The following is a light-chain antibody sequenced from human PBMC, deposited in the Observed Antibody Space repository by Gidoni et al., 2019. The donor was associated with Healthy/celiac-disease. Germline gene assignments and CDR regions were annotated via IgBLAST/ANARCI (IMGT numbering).Light chain of an antibody. CDR1: QSVSSY. V-gene: IGKV3-11*01. J-gene: IGKJ2*01. CDR3: QQRSTGYT. Sequence: EIVFTQSPATLSLSPGERATLSCRASQSVSSYLAWYQQKPGQAPRLLIYDASNRATGIPARFSGSGSGTDFTLLISSLEPEDFAVYYCQQRSTGYTFGQGTKLEIK. CDR2: DAS.